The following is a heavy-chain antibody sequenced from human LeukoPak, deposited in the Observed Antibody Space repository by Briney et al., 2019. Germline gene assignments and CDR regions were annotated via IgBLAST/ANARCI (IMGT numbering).Heavy chain of an antibody. V-gene: IGHV3-7*01. CDR3: AKDSRHRIVGTTTFLDY. Sequence: PGGSLRLSCAASGFTFSSYWMSWVRQAPGKGLEWVANIKQDGSEKYYVDSVKGRFTISRDNSRNTLYLQMNSLRAEDTAVYYCAKDSRHRIVGTTTFLDYWGQGTLVTVSS. J-gene: IGHJ4*02. D-gene: IGHD1-26*01. CDR1: GFTFSSYW. CDR2: IKQDGSEK.